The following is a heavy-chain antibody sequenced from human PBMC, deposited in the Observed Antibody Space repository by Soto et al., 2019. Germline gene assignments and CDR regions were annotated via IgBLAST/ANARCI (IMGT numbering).Heavy chain of an antibody. CDR1: GFAFSRYA. D-gene: IGHD3-22*01. CDR3: AKLTYPSDTTGFYYERVSGWIDS. V-gene: IGHV3-23*01. CDR2: ISASGGTA. J-gene: IGHJ5*01. Sequence: EVQLLESGGGLIQPGGSLRLSCAASGFAFSRYAMSWVRQAPGKGLEWVSGISASGGTANLADSVEGRCTISRDNSKSTLYLKMTSLRAEDTAVYYCAKLTYPSDTTGFYYERVSGWIDSWGQGTLVTVSS.